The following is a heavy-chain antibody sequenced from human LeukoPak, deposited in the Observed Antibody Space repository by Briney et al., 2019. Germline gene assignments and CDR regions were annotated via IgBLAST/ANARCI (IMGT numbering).Heavy chain of an antibody. CDR3: AKELGDPDY. J-gene: IGHJ4*02. CDR2: ISYAGSNK. V-gene: IGHV3-30*18. Sequence: PGGSLRLSCAASGFTFSNYGMHWVRQAPGKGLEWVAVISYAGSNKYYAESVKGRFTISRDNSKNTVYLQMNSPRAEDTAVYYCAKELGDPDYWGQGTLVTVSS. D-gene: IGHD3-16*01. CDR1: GFTFSNYG.